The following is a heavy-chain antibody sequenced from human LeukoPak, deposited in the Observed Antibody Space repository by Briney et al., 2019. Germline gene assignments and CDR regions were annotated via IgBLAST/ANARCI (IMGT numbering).Heavy chain of an antibody. CDR2: INSDESST. Sequence: PGGSLRLSCAASGFTFSGYWMHWVRQAPGKGLVWVSRINSDESSTSYADSVKGRFTVSRDNTKNTLYLQMNSLRAEDTAVYYCARDGPDRDGHNWVDMIDYWGQGTLVTVSS. J-gene: IGHJ4*02. D-gene: IGHD5-24*01. CDR3: ARDGPDRDGHNWVDMIDY. V-gene: IGHV3-74*01. CDR1: GFTFSGYW.